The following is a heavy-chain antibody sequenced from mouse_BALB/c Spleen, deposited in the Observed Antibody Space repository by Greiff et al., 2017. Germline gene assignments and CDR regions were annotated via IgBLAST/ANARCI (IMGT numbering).Heavy chain of an antibody. J-gene: IGHJ2*01. D-gene: IGHD1-1*01. CDR2: ISNLAYSI. Sequence: DVKLVESGGGLVQPGGSRKLSCAASGFTFSDYGMAWVRQAPGKGPEWVAFISNLAYSIYYADTVTGRFTISRENAKNTLYLEMSSLRSEDTAMYYCAREYYGSSPHYFDYWGQGTTLTVSA. CDR3: AREYYGSSPHYFDY. CDR1: GFTFSDYG. V-gene: IGHV5-15*02.